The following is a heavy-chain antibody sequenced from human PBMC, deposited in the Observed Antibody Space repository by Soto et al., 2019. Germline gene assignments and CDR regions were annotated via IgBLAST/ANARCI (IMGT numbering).Heavy chain of an antibody. CDR3: ARRGRHFSYYYDSSGYEFHY. V-gene: IGHV1-69*13. CDR2: IIPIFGTA. D-gene: IGHD3-22*01. CDR1: GGTFSSYA. J-gene: IGHJ4*02. Sequence: SVNVSCNASGGTFSSYAISWVRQAPGQGLEWMGGIIPIFGTANYAQKFQGRVTITADESTSTAYMELSSLRSEDTAVYYCARRGRHFSYYYDSSGYEFHYWGQGTLVTVSS.